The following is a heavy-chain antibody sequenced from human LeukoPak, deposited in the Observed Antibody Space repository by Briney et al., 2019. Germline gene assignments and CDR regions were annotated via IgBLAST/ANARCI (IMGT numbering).Heavy chain of an antibody. Sequence: SVKVSCKTSGGTFSSSAITWVRQAPGQELEWMGRIIPALNITSYAQKFQGRVTITADTSTSTAYMELSSLRSEETAVYYCARDQGLTAPPPYGLDVWGQGTTVTVSS. CDR2: IIPALNIT. CDR3: ARDQGLTAPPPYGLDV. CDR1: GGTFSSSA. J-gene: IGHJ6*02. V-gene: IGHV1-69*04. D-gene: IGHD5-18*01.